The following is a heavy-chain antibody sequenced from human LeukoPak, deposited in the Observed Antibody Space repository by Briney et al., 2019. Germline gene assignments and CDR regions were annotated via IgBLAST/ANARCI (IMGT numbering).Heavy chain of an antibody. CDR3: SRTIAFFYHCCSYLDF. CDR1: GYSFNSHW. Sequence: GEALQISCKGSGYSFNSHWIGWVRQRPGKGLEWMGVFHPGDSESRYRPSFQGQVTISADQTITTAYLQWNTLKASDTAMFFCSRTIAFFYHCCSYLDFRGQGTLVTVSS. D-gene: IGHD2-2*01. CDR2: FHPGDSES. V-gene: IGHV5-51*01. J-gene: IGHJ4*02.